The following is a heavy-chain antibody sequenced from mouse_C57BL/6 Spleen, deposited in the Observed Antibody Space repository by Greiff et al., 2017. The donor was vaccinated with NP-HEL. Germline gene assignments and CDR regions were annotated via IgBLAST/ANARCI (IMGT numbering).Heavy chain of an antibody. Sequence: DVMLVESGGGLVKPGGSLKLSCAASGFTFSSYTMSWVRQTPEKRLEWVATISGGGGNTYYPDSVKGRFTISRDNAKNTLYLQMSSRRSEETALYYCAGHRGITTVVARYFDVWGTGTTVTVSS. CDR3: AGHRGITTVVARYFDV. CDR1: GFTFSSYT. D-gene: IGHD1-1*01. V-gene: IGHV5-9*01. CDR2: ISGGGGNT. J-gene: IGHJ1*03.